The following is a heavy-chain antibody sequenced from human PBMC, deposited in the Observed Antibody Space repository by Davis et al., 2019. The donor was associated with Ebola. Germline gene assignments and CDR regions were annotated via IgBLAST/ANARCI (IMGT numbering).Heavy chain of an antibody. CDR3: ARSTIFGVVRAFDI. J-gene: IGHJ3*02. V-gene: IGHV3-33*01. D-gene: IGHD3-3*01. CDR1: GFTFSSYG. CDR2: IWYDGSNK. Sequence: GGSLRLSCAASGFTFSSYGMHWVRPAPGKGLEWVAVIWYDGSNKYYADSVKGRFTISRDNSKNTLYLQMNSRRAEDTAVYYCARSTIFGVVRAFDIWGQGTMVTVSS.